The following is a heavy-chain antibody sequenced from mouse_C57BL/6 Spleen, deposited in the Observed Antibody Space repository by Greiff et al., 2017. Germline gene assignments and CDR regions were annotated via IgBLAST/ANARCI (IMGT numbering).Heavy chain of an antibody. J-gene: IGHJ4*01. CDR3: AREDPYYYAMDY. CDR2: LSDGGSYT. CDR1: GCTFSSYA. V-gene: IGHV5-4*01. Sequence: EVKVVESGGGLVKPGGSLKLSCAASGCTFSSYAMSWVRQTPEKRLEWVATLSDGGSYTYYPDNVKGRFTISRDNAKNNLYLQMSHLKSEDTAMYYCAREDPYYYAMDYWGQGTSVTVSS.